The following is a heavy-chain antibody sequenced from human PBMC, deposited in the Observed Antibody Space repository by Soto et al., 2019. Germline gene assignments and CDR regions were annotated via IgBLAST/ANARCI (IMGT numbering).Heavy chain of an antibody. CDR2: IIPIFGTA. Sequence: QVQLVQSGAEVKKPGSSVKVSCKASGGTFSSYAISWVRQAPGQGLEWMGGIIPIFGTANYAQKFQVRVTITADDSTSTAYMELSSLRSADTAVYYCARHVPAAGYYYGMDVWGQGTTVTVSS. J-gene: IGHJ6*02. V-gene: IGHV1-69*12. D-gene: IGHD2-2*01. CDR3: ARHVPAAGYYYGMDV. CDR1: GGTFSSYA.